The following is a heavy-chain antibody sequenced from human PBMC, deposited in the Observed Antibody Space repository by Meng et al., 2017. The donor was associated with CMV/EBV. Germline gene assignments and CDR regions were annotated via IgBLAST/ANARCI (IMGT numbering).Heavy chain of an antibody. Sequence: GESLKISCAASGLTFRKSGMSWLRQVPGKGLEWVADISGDGREIYYVDSVKGRFTVSRDNAKNSLFLQMNSLRVEDTAVYYCAGLWIWGPGTLVTSPQ. CDR3: AGLWI. CDR1: GLTFRKSG. D-gene: IGHD1-1*01. J-gene: IGHJ4*02. V-gene: IGHV3-7*01. CDR2: ISGDGREI.